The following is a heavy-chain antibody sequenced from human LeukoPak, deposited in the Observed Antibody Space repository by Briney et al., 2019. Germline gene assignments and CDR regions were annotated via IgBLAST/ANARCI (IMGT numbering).Heavy chain of an antibody. Sequence: SQTLSLTCAVSGVSISSGGYSWSWIRQPPGKGLEWIGYIYHSGSTYYNPSLKSRVTISVDRSKNQFSLKLSSVTAADTAVYYCASMVRGENDAFDIWGQGTMVTVSS. CDR2: IYHSGST. CDR3: ASMVRGENDAFDI. CDR1: GVSISSGGYS. V-gene: IGHV4-30-2*01. D-gene: IGHD3-10*01. J-gene: IGHJ3*02.